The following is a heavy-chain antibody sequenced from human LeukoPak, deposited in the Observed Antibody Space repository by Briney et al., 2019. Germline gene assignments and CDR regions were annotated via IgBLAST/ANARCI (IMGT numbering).Heavy chain of an antibody. CDR2: FYPSGST. J-gene: IGHJ6*03. D-gene: IGHD3-9*01. CDR3: AREDRYQYYYIDV. Sequence: KSSETLSLTCTVSGASISSGSYYWSWIRQPAGKGLEWIGRFYPSGSTNYNPSLKSRLTMSVDTSKNQFSLKLSSVTAADTAVYYCAREDRYQYYYIDVWGKGTTVTVSS. CDR1: GASISSGSYY. V-gene: IGHV4-61*02.